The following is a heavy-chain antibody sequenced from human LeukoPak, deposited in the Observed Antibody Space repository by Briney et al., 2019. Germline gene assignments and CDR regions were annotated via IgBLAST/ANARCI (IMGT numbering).Heavy chain of an antibody. CDR1: GYSISSGYY. V-gene: IGHV4-38-2*01. D-gene: IGHD1-26*01. J-gene: IGHJ4*02. CDR3: AVIDRKPSGGYWTTPTSSDY. CDR2: IYHSGST. Sequence: SETLSLTCAVSGYSISSGYYWGWIRQPPGKGLEWIGSIYHSGSTYYNPSLKSRVTISVDTSKNQFSLKVTSVTAADTAVYYCAVIDRKPSGGYWTTPTSSDYWGQGTLVTVSS.